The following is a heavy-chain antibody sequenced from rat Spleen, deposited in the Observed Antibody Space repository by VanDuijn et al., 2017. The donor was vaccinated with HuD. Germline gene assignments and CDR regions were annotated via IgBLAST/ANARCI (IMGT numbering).Heavy chain of an antibody. D-gene: IGHD4-3*01. J-gene: IGHJ2*01. V-gene: IGHV5-20*01. CDR1: GFTFSDYN. Sequence: EVQLVESGGGLVQPGRSLKLSCAASGFTFSDYNMAWVRQAPGKGLEWVASISNSGGSTYYPDSVKGRFTISRDNAQNTLYLQMNSLRSEDTATYYCTREGNSGYDYWGQGVMVTVSS. CDR2: ISNSGGST. CDR3: TREGNSGYDY.